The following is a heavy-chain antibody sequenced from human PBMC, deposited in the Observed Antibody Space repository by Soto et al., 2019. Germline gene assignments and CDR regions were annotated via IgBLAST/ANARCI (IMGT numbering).Heavy chain of an antibody. J-gene: IGHJ4*02. CDR2: IYSGGST. CDR1: GFTVSSNY. Sequence: GWSLRLSCAASGFTVSSNYMSLVRQAPGKGLEWVSFIYSGGSTYYADSVKGRFTISRDNSKNTLYLQMNSLRAEDTAVYYCARASPLGHHYYDYDLPLEYWGKGTLVTVSS. V-gene: IGHV3-53*01. CDR3: ARASPLGHHYYDYDLPLEY. D-gene: IGHD3-22*01.